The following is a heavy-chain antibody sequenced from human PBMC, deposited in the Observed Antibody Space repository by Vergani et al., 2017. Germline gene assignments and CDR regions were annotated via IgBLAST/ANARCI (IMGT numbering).Heavy chain of an antibody. D-gene: IGHD4-17*01. CDR1: GGPFSSYT. J-gene: IGHJ5*02. Sequence: QVQLVQSGAEVKKPGSSVKVSCKASGGPFSSYTISWVRQAPGQGLEWMGRIIPILGRANYAQEFQGRVTITADKSTSTAYMELSSLRSEDTAVYYCARNDLPRLRRLEFNWFDPWGQGTLVTVSS. V-gene: IGHV1-69*02. CDR3: ARNDLPRLRRLEFNWFDP. CDR2: IIPILGRA.